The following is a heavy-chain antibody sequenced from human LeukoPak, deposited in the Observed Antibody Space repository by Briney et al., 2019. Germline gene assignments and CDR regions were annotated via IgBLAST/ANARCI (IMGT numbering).Heavy chain of an antibody. D-gene: IGHD2-8*02. CDR1: GFTFSSFS. J-gene: IGHJ3*02. CDR2: ISFDGSNK. V-gene: IGHV3-30-3*01. CDR3: ARDLTEDDVFDI. Sequence: GRSLRLSCAASGFTFSSFSLHWVRQAPGKGLEWVALISFDGSNKYYADSVKGRFTISRDNSRNTLYLQMNSLRVEDTAVYHCARDLTEDDVFDIWGQGTMVTVSS.